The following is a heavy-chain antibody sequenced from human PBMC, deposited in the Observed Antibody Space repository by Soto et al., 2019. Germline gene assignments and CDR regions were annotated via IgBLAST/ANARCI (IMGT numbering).Heavy chain of an antibody. D-gene: IGHD1-7*01. Sequence: QVQLVQSGAEVKKPGSSVKVSCKTSGGTFSSYAISWVRQAPGQGLEWMGGVIPIFGTANYAQKFQGRVTMTADEPTSTADMALRSLRSEDTGGYYCAIGRAGRTWYYYGMVVWGQGTTVTVSS. CDR3: AIGRAGRTWYYYGMVV. J-gene: IGHJ6*02. CDR2: VIPIFGTA. V-gene: IGHV1-69*01. CDR1: GGTFSSYA.